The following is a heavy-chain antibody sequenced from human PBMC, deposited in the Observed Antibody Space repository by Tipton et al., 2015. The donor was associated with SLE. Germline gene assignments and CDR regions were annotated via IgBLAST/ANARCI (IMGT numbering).Heavy chain of an antibody. CDR3: ARHNYYDSSGYYYIPGNWFDP. CDR2: VYYRGSI. CDR1: GGSISSSGHY. J-gene: IGHJ5*02. Sequence: TLSLTCTVSGGSISSSGHYWGWIRQPPGKGLQWIGSVYYRGSIYYNPSLKSRVTISVDTSKKQVSLKLSSVTAADTAVYHCARHNYYDSSGYYYIPGNWFDPCGQGSLVTVSS. D-gene: IGHD3-22*01. V-gene: IGHV4-39*07.